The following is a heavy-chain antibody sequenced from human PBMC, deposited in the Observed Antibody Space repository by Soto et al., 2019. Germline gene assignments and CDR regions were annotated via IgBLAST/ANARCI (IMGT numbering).Heavy chain of an antibody. CDR3: AREVGRGSGSYYLDY. CDR1: GFTFSMYW. Sequence: EVQLVESGGGLVQPGGSLRLSCAASGFTFSMYWMHWVRQAPGKGLLWVSRINGDGTDTTYADSVKGRFTISRDNAKNTVYLQMRGLRAEDTAVYYCAREVGRGSGSYYLDYWGQEPWSPSPQ. V-gene: IGHV3-74*03. D-gene: IGHD3-16*01. CDR2: INGDGTDT. J-gene: IGHJ4*01.